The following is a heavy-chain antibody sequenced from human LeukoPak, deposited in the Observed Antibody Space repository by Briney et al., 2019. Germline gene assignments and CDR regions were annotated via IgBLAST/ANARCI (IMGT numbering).Heavy chain of an antibody. J-gene: IGHJ4*02. V-gene: IGHV1-69*04. CDR3: AIPLSSSWHEEY. CDR1: GGTFSSYA. CDR2: IIPILGIA. Sequence: SVTVSCKASGGTFSSYAISWVRQAPGQGLEWMGRIIPILGIANYAQKFQGRVTITADKSTSTAYMEMSSLRSEDTAVYYCAIPLSSSWHEEYWGQGTLVTVSS. D-gene: IGHD6-13*01.